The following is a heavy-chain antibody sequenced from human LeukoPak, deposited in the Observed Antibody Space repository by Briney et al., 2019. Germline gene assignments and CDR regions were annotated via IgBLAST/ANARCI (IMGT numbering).Heavy chain of an antibody. D-gene: IGHD2-2*03. CDR2: IYYSGST. CDR3: TRGAGGGYGSNWFDP. V-gene: IGHV4-59*01. Sequence: SETLSLTCTVSGGSINSYYWSWIRQPPGEGLEWIGYIYYSGSTDYNPSLKSRVTVSVDTSKNQFSLKLSSVTAADPAVYYCTRGAGGGYGSNWFDPWGQGTLVTVSS. CDR1: GGSINSYY. J-gene: IGHJ5*02.